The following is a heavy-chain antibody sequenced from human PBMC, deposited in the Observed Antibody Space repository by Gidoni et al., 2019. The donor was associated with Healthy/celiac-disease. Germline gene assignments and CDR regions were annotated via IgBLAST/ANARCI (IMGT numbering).Heavy chain of an antibody. J-gene: IGHJ4*02. V-gene: IGHV3-23*01. CDR3: ANEGDYYDSSAFDY. CDR1: GFTFSSYA. Sequence: EGQLLESGGGLVQPGGSLRLSCAAAGFTFSSYAMSWVRQAPGKGLEWVSAILGSGGSTYYADSVKGRFTISRDNSKNTLYLQMNSLRAEDTAVYYCANEGDYYDSSAFDYWGQGTLVTVSS. CDR2: ILGSGGST. D-gene: IGHD3-22*01.